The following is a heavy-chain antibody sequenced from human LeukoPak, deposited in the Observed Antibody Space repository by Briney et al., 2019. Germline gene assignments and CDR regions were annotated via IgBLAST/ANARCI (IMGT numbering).Heavy chain of an antibody. Sequence: PSETLSLTCAVYGGSFSGYYWSWIRQPPGKGLEWIGEINHSGSTNYNPSLKSRVIISVDTSKNQFSLKLSSVTAADTAVYYCARDYGDSWGQGTLVTVSS. J-gene: IGHJ4*02. V-gene: IGHV4-34*01. CDR3: ARDYGDS. CDR1: GGSFSGYY. CDR2: INHSGST.